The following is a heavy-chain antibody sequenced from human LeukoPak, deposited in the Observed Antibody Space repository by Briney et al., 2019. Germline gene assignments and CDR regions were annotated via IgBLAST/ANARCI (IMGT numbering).Heavy chain of an antibody. D-gene: IGHD2-8*01. Sequence: SVKVSCKSSGGTFSSYAISWVRQAPGQGLEWMGGIIPIFGTANYAQKFQGRVTITADESASTAYMELSSLRSDDTAVYYCARTNLDCKNGVCYDYWGQGTPVTVSS. CDR1: GGTFSSYA. CDR2: IIPIFGTA. J-gene: IGHJ4*02. V-gene: IGHV1-69*13. CDR3: ARTNLDCKNGVCYDY.